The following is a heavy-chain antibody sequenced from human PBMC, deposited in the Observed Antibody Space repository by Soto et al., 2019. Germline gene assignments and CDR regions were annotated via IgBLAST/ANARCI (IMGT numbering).Heavy chain of an antibody. V-gene: IGHV3-30*18. Sequence: ESGGGVVQPGRSLRLSCAASGFTFSSYGMHWVRQAPGKGLEWVAVISYDGSNKYYADSVKGRFTISRDNSKNTLYLQMNSLRAEDTAVYYSAKDRTWIQLSYGMDVWGQGTTVTVSS. D-gene: IGHD5-18*01. CDR1: GFTFSSYG. CDR2: ISYDGSNK. J-gene: IGHJ6*02. CDR3: AKDRTWIQLSYGMDV.